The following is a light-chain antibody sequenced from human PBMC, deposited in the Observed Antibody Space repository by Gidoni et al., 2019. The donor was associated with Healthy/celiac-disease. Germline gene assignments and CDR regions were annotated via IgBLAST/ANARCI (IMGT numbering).Light chain of an antibody. V-gene: IGLV2-14*03. CDR2: DVS. Sequence: QSALTQPASVSGSPGTSITISCTGTSSDVGGSNYVSWYQQHPGKAPKLIIYDVSNLPSGVSNRFSGSKSGNTASLTISGLQAEDEADYYCSSYTSSSTLVFGGGTKLTVL. J-gene: IGLJ2*01. CDR1: SSDVGGSNY. CDR3: SSYTSSSTLV.